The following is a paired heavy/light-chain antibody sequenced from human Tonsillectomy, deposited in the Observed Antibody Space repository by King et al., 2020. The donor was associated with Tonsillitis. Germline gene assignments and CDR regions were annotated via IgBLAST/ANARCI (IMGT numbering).Light chain of an antibody. Sequence: SFELSQPPSVSVSPGQTASITCSGDKLGDRYSCWYQQKPGQSPVLVIYQGTKRPSGIPERFSASTSGNTATLTISGTQAMDEADYYCQAWDITSLYVFGSGTKVTVL. J-gene: IGLJ1*01. V-gene: IGLV3-1*01. CDR3: QAWDITSLYV. CDR1: KLGDRY. CDR2: QGT.
Heavy chain of an antibody. J-gene: IGHJ4*02. CDR2: VATDGSDG. CDR1: GFTFSDYL. Sequence: QVQLVESGGGVVQPGRSLRLSCAASGFTFSDYLIHWIRQAPGKGLEWVAVVATDGSDGYYADSVKGRFTVSRDNSNNALYLHMDSLRPDDTAVYYCARDGMASSTNFDYWGQGTLVTVSS. CDR3: ARDGMASSTNFDY. V-gene: IGHV3-30*04. D-gene: IGHD6-6*01.